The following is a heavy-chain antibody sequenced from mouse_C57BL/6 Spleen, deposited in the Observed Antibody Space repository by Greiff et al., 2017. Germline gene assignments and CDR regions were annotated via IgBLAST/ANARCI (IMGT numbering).Heavy chain of an antibody. J-gene: IGHJ4*01. V-gene: IGHV1-78*01. CDR3: ARGRYAVALDC. Sequence: QVQLQQSDAELVKPGASVKISCKGSGYTFTDYTIHWMKQRHEKSLEWIGDIYPNNGGTIYNQKFKGKATLTVDKSSSTAYMELSSLTSEDSAVYFCARGRYAVALDCWGKGTSVTVAS. CDR1: GYTFTDYT. CDR2: IYPNNGGT. D-gene: IGHD2-12*01.